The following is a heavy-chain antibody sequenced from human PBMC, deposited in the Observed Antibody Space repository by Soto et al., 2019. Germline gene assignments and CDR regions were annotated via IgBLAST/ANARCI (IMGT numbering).Heavy chain of an antibody. CDR3: EHRPAYDISTGYYPFDY. CDR2: IYWDDGK. V-gene: IGHV2-5*02. Sequence: ASGPTLVNPTQTLTLTCTFSGFSLSTSGVGVAWIRQPPGKALEWLALIYWDDGKRYSPSLKTRLNITKDTSKNQVVLTLTNVDPVDTATYYCEHRPAYDISTGYYPFDYWGQGSLVTVSS. J-gene: IGHJ4*02. CDR1: GFSLSTSGVG. D-gene: IGHD3-9*01.